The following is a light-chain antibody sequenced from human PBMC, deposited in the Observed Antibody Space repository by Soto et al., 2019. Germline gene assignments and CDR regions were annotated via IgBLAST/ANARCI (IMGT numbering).Light chain of an antibody. CDR3: QQYNTYSRT. Sequence: DIQMTQSPSSLSASVGDRVAITCRTSQSVDTWVAWYQQKPGKAPKLLIDKASNLKSGVPSRFSGSRAGNEFTLTISRLQPDDFATYYCQQYNTYSRTFGQGTRVEIK. CDR1: QSVDTW. CDR2: KAS. J-gene: IGKJ1*01. V-gene: IGKV1-5*03.